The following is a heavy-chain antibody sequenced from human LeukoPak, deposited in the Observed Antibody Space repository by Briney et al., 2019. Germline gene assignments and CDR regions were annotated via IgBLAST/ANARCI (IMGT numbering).Heavy chain of an antibody. CDR2: MWYDGSYK. V-gene: IGHV3-33*08. CDR3: ARAPRDFWSGYYALGMDV. CDR1: GFTFSSYW. D-gene: IGHD3-3*01. Sequence: HPGGSLRLSCAASGFTFSSYWMSWARQAPGKGLEWVAVMWYDGSYKYYADSVKGRFTISRDNSKNTLSLQMNSLRAEDTAVYYCARAPRDFWSGYYALGMDVWGQGTTVTVSS. J-gene: IGHJ6*02.